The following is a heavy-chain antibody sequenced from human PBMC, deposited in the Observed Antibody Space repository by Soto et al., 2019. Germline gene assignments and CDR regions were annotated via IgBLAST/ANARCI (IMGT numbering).Heavy chain of an antibody. D-gene: IGHD1-26*01. CDR2: IKSKTDGGTT. CDR3: TTVAVGSTLPYDY. V-gene: IGHV3-15*01. CDR1: GVTFTNAW. J-gene: IGHJ4*02. Sequence: GGSLRLSCGASGVTFTNAWMSWVRQAPGKGLEWVGRIKSKTDGGTTDYAAPVKGRFTISRDDSKNTLYLQMNSLKTEDTAVYYCTTVAVGSTLPYDYWGQGTLVTVSS.